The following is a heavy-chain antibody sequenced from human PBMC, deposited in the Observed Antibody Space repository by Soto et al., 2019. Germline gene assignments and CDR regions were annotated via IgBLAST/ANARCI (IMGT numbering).Heavy chain of an antibody. CDR2: IYYSGST. CDR3: ARGRHAVTYYYDSSGYSYAFDI. V-gene: IGHV4-30-4*01. Sequence: PSETLSLTCTVSGGSISSGDYYWSWIRQPPGKGLEWIGYIYYSGSTYYNPSLKSRVTISVDTSKNQFSLKLSSVTAADTAVYYCARGRHAVTYYYDSSGYSYAFDIWGQGTMVNVSS. CDR1: GGSISSGDYY. D-gene: IGHD3-22*01. J-gene: IGHJ3*02.